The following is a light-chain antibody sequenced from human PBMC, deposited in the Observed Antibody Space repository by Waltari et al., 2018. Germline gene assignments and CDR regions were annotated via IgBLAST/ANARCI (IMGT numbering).Light chain of an antibody. CDR2: DVR. CDR3: SSYTSSSALLI. Sequence: QSALTQPASVSGSPGQSITISCAGTNSDVGDFDYVSWYQQPPGKAPKPLIYDVRRRPSGVSARFSGSKSGNKASLTISGLRAEDEADYYCSSYTSSSALLIFGGGTKVTVL. J-gene: IGLJ2*01. CDR1: NSDVGDFDY. V-gene: IGLV2-14*03.